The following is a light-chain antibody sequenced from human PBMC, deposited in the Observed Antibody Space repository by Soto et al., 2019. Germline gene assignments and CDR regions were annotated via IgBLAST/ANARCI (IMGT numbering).Light chain of an antibody. V-gene: IGLV2-14*01. CDR1: SSDVGGYNY. J-gene: IGLJ1*01. CDR2: DVS. Sequence: QSVLTQPASVSGSPGQSITISCTGTSSDVGGYNYVSWYQQHPGKAPKLMIYDVSNRPSGVSNRFSGSKSGNTASLTISGLQAEDEADYYCSSYTSSSTVYVVGTGTK. CDR3: SSYTSSSTVYV.